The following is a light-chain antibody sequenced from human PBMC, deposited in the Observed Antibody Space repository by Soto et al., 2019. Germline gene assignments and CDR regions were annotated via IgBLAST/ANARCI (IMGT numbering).Light chain of an antibody. CDR3: QQYHHSRT. CDR2: GAS. J-gene: IGKJ1*01. Sequence: EIVMTQSPATLSVYPGERATLSCRASQSLSSNLAWYQQKPGQTPRLLIYGASTRATGIPARFSGSGPGTAFTLTISSLQSEDSAVYYCQQYHHSRTFGQGTKVEIK. CDR1: QSLSSN. V-gene: IGKV3-15*01.